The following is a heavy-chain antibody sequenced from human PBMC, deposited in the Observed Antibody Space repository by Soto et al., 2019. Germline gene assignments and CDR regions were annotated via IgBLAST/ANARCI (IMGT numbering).Heavy chain of an antibody. J-gene: IGHJ4*02. CDR2: INHSGST. Sequence: SETLSLTCAVYGGSFSGYYWSWIRQPPGKGLEWIGEINHSGSTNYNPSLKSRVTISVDTSKNQFSLKLSSVTAADTAVYYCARAPLNLRYCSGGSCYYLDYWGQGTLVTVSS. D-gene: IGHD2-15*01. CDR1: GGSFSGYY. CDR3: ARAPLNLRYCSGGSCYYLDY. V-gene: IGHV4-34*01.